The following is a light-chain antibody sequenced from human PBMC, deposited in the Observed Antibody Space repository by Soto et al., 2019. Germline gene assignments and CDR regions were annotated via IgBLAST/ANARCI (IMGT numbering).Light chain of an antibody. CDR2: GAF. CDR1: QSVSSSY. CDR3: QQYGSSPYT. J-gene: IGKJ2*01. Sequence: EIVLSQSPGTLSLSPGERATLSCRASQSVSSSYLGWYQQKTGQAPRLLIYGAFSRAPGIPDRYSGSGSGTDFTLSISRQEPEDFAVYYCQQYGSSPYTFSQGTKLEIK. V-gene: IGKV3-20*01.